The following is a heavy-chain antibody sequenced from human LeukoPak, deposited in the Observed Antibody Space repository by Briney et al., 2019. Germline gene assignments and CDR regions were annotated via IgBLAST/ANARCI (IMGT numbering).Heavy chain of an antibody. J-gene: IGHJ5*02. CDR1: GYTFTGYY. CDR3: ARDLPEDYYDSSGYPINWFDP. CDR2: INPNSGGT. Sequence: ASVKVSCKASGYTFTGYYMHWARQAPGQGLEWMGWINPNSGGTNYAQKFQGRVTMTRDTSISTAYMELSRLRSDDTAVYYCARDLPEDYYDSSGYPINWFDPWGQGTLVTVSS. D-gene: IGHD3-22*01. V-gene: IGHV1-2*02.